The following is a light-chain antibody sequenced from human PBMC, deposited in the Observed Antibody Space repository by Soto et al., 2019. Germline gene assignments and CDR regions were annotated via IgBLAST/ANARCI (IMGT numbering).Light chain of an antibody. V-gene: IGKV3-15*01. CDR3: QQYNNWPQT. J-gene: IGKJ1*01. Sequence: EIVMTQSPATLSVSPGERATLSCRASQSVSSNLAWYQQKPGQAPRLLIYGASTRATGIPARFSGSGSGTEFTLTISSLKSEDLAVYYCQQYNNWPQTFGQGTKVEIK. CDR1: QSVSSN. CDR2: GAS.